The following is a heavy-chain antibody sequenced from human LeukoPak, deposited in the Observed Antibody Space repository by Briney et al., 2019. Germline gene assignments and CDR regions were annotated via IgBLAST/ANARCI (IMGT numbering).Heavy chain of an antibody. CDR1: GFTFSSYS. CDR3: ARDSAGDAFDM. J-gene: IGHJ3*02. Sequence: GGSLRLSCAASGFTFSSYSMNWVRQAPGQGLEWVSSISSSSSYIYYAESVKGRFTISRDNAKNSLYLQMNSLRAEDTAVYYCARDSAGDAFDMWGQGTMVTVSS. CDR2: ISSSSSYI. D-gene: IGHD6-13*01. V-gene: IGHV3-21*01.